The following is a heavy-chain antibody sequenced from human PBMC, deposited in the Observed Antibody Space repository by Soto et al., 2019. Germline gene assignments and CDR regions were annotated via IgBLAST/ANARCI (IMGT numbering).Heavy chain of an antibody. Sequence: SETLSLACTVSGASISSYYWSWIRQPPGKGLEWIGYIYYSGSTNYNPSLKSRVTISVDTSKNQFSLKLSSMTAADTAVYYCARQTPGTYGGNLDYWGQGTLVTVSS. D-gene: IGHD4-17*01. J-gene: IGHJ4*02. CDR2: IYYSGST. CDR3: ARQTPGTYGGNLDY. CDR1: GASISSYY. V-gene: IGHV4-59*01.